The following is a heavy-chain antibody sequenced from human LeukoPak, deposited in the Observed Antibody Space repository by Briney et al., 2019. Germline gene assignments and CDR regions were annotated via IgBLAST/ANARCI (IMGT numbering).Heavy chain of an antibody. J-gene: IGHJ6*03. V-gene: IGHV3-53*01. CDR3: ARELRIVDTTMLNYYYYYYMDV. Sequence: GSLRLSCAASGFTVSNNYMNWVRQAPGKGLEWVSGIYSGATTYYADSVKGRFTIARDNSKNTLSLQMNSLRAEDTAVYYCARELRIVDTTMLNYYYYYYMDVWGKGTTVTVSS. CDR2: IYSGATT. D-gene: IGHD5-18*01. CDR1: GFTVSNNY.